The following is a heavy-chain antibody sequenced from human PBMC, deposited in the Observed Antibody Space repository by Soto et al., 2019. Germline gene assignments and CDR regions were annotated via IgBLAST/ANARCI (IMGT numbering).Heavy chain of an antibody. V-gene: IGHV2-5*02. Sequence: QITLKESGPTLVKPTQTLTLTCTFSGFSLSTSGVGVGWIRQPPGKALEWLALIYWDDDKRYSPSLKSRLTITKDTSKNQVVLTMTNMDPVDTATYYCAPLRGITMVRGPARGWFDPWGQGTLVTVSS. CDR1: GFSLSTSGVG. J-gene: IGHJ5*02. D-gene: IGHD3-10*01. CDR2: IYWDDDK. CDR3: APLRGITMVRGPARGWFDP.